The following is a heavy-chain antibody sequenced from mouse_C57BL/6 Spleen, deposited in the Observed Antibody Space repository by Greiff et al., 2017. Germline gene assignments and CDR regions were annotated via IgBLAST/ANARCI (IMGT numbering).Heavy chain of an antibody. Sequence: QVQLQQPGAELVRPGSSVKLSCKASGYTFTSYWMDWVKQRPGQGLEWIGNIYPSDSETHYNQKFKDKATLTVDKSSSTAYMQLSSLTSEDSAVYYCARERGWYCDVWGTGTTVTVSS. J-gene: IGHJ1*03. CDR1: GYTFTSYW. CDR3: ARERGWYCDV. V-gene: IGHV1-61*01. CDR2: IYPSDSET.